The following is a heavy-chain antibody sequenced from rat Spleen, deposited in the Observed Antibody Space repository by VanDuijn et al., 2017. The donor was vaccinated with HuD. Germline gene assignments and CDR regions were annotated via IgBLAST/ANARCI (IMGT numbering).Heavy chain of an antibody. J-gene: IGHJ2*01. Sequence: EVQLVESDGGLVQPGRSLKLSCAASGFTFSDYYMAWVRQAPTKGLEWVATISYDGSSTYYRDSVKGRFTISRDNAKSTLYLQMDSLRSEDTATYYCARLYYYFDYWGQGVMVTVSS. V-gene: IGHV5-29*01. CDR2: ISYDGSST. CDR3: ARLYYYFDY. CDR1: GFTFSDYY.